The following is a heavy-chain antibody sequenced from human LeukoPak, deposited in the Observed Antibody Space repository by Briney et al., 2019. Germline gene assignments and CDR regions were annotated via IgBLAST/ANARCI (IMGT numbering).Heavy chain of an antibody. V-gene: IGHV4-59*01. CDR2: VYYTGST. J-gene: IGHJ4*02. D-gene: IGHD5-24*01. CDR1: GGSISNYY. Sequence: SETLSLTCPVSGGSISNYYYWTWIRQPPGKGLEWIGYVYYTGSTNFNPSLKSRVTMSLDTSRNQFSLKLASLTAADTAVYYCARGAMATTPFFDYWGQGTLVTVSS. CDR3: ARGAMATTPFFDY.